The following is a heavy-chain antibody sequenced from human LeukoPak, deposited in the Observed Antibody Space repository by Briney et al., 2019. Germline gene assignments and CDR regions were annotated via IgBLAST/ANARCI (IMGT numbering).Heavy chain of an antibody. CDR1: GDTFSSYG. J-gene: IGHJ4*02. CDR3: VRDSRNCGGDCYHFDY. CDR2: IIPIFNTL. D-gene: IGHD2-21*02. Sequence: ASVKVSCKASGDTFSSYGFYWVRQAPGQGPEWMGGIIPIFNTLKYSQKFQARVTFTADESTSTAFMELSNLRSDDTAVYYCVRDSRNCGGDCYHFDYWGQGTLVTVS. V-gene: IGHV1-69*13.